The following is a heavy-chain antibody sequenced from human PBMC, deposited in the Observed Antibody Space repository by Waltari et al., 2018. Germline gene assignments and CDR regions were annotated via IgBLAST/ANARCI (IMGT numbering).Heavy chain of an antibody. J-gene: IGHJ3*02. V-gene: IGHV4-34*01. CDR2: INNSGST. CDR1: GGSFSGYY. D-gene: IGHD5-18*01. CDR3: ARGLSYGSNFVACDI. Sequence: QVQLQQWGAGLLKPSETLSLTCAVYGGSFSGYYWSWIRQPPGKGLEWIGEINNSGSTHYSPALKSRVTISVDTSKNQFSLKLSSVTAADTAVYYCARGLSYGSNFVACDIWGQGTMVTVSS.